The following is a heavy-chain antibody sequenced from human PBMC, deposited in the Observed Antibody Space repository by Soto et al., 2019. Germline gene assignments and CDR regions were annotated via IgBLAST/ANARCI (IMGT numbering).Heavy chain of an antibody. Sequence: ASVKVSCKASGYTFTGHYMHWVRQVTGKGLEYLGWSKSDNGGAYFAPKFQGRVTFTRDTSTTTVYMELSGLRSDDTSVYFCARDLCPLGPGSACPNYGLDLWDQGTTVTVSS. J-gene: IGHJ6*02. CDR3: ARDLCPLGPGSACPNYGLDL. V-gene: IGHV1-2*02. D-gene: IGHD3-10*01. CDR2: SKSDNGGA. CDR1: GYTFTGHY.